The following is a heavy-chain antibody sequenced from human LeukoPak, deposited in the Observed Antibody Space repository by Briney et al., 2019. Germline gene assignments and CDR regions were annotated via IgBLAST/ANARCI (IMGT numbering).Heavy chain of an antibody. Sequence: PSETLSLTCTGSAVSISRYYWSWIRQPPGKGLEGVRYIYYSGSTNDNPSLKSRVTISVDTSKTQFSLKLSSVTPADTAVYYCARANRDLGYYYYMDVWGKGPTVLISS. CDR1: AVSISRYY. CDR2: IYYSGST. J-gene: IGHJ6*03. V-gene: IGHV4-59*01. CDR3: ARANRDLGYYYYMDV. D-gene: IGHD2/OR15-2a*01.